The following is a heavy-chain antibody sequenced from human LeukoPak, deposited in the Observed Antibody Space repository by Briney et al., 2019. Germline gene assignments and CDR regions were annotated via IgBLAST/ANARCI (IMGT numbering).Heavy chain of an antibody. CDR3: ARGGQEWELFGLAAFDI. J-gene: IGHJ3*02. Sequence: PSETLSLTCTVSGGSISNYYWSWIRQPPGKGLEWIGYIYYSGSTSYNPSLKSRVTISVDTSKNQFSLKLSSVTAADTAVYYCARGGQEWELFGLAAFDIWGQGTMVTVSS. V-gene: IGHV4-59*08. D-gene: IGHD1-26*01. CDR2: IYYSGST. CDR1: GGSISNYY.